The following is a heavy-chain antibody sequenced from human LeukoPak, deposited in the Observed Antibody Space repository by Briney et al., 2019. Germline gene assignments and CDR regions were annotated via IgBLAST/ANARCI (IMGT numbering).Heavy chain of an antibody. CDR2: ISGSGGST. V-gene: IGHV3-23*01. D-gene: IGHD2-2*01. J-gene: IGHJ4*02. CDR1: GFTFSSYA. Sequence: GGSLRLSCAASGFTFSSYAMSWVRQAPGKGLEWVSAISGSGGSTYYADSVKGRFTISRDNSKNTLYLQMNSLRAEDTAVYYCAKSHPDSIVVVPAVILYFDYWGQGTLVTVSS. CDR3: AKSHPDSIVVVPAVILYFDY.